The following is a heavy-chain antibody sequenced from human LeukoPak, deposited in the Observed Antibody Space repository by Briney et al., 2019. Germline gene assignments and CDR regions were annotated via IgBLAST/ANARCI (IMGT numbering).Heavy chain of an antibody. CDR3: VKETRGTTIYY. CDR1: GFSVGENY. CDR2: IYRGDAT. V-gene: IGHV3-66*01. Sequence: PGGSLRLSCAASGFSVGENYMSWVRQAPGKGLEWVSVIYRGDATYYADSVKGRFTISRDSFENTVYLQMDSLRAEDTVVYYCVKETRGTTIYYWGQGTLVTVSS. D-gene: IGHD4-11*01. J-gene: IGHJ4*02.